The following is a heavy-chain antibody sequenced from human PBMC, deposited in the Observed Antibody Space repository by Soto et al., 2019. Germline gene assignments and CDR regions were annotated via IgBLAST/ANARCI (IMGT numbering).Heavy chain of an antibody. CDR2: ITSNSVYV. J-gene: IGHJ6*02. CDR3: ARDLSGGNYYYHGLDV. D-gene: IGHD1-26*01. CDR1: GFTFSDFD. Sequence: EVQLVESGGGLVKPGGSLRLSCAVSGFTFSDFDMSWVRQAPGKGLEWVSSITSNSVYVYYADSSKGRFTIYRDNAKNSLYLQMNSLRADDTAVYYCARDLSGGNYYYHGLDVWGQGTTVTVSS. V-gene: IGHV3-21*01.